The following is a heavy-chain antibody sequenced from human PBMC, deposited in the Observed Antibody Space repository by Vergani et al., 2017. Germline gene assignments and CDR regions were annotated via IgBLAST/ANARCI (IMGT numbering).Heavy chain of an antibody. V-gene: IGHV4-61*02. CDR1: GGSISSGSYY. CDR3: ARGRQLLPINWFDP. D-gene: IGHD2-2*01. CDR2: IYTSGST. Sequence: QVQLQESGPGLVKPSQTLSLTCTVSGGSISSGSYYWSWIRQPAGKGLEWIGRIYTSGSTNYNPSLKSRVTISVDTSKNQFSLKLSSVTAADTAVYYCARGRQLLPINWFDPWGQGTLVTVSS. J-gene: IGHJ5*02.